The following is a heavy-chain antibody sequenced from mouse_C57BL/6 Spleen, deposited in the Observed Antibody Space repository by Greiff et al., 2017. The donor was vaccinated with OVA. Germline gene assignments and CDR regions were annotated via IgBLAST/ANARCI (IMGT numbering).Heavy chain of an antibody. V-gene: IGHV1-64*01. CDR1: GYTFTSYW. Sequence: QVQLKQPGAELVKPGASVKLSCKASGYTFTSYWMHWVKQRPGQGLEWIGMIHPNSGSTNYNEKFKSKATLTVDKSSSTAYMQLSSLTSEDSAVYYCARDDGYYVGYFDVWGTGTTVTVSS. CDR2: IHPNSGST. J-gene: IGHJ1*03. CDR3: ARDDGYYVGYFDV. D-gene: IGHD2-3*01.